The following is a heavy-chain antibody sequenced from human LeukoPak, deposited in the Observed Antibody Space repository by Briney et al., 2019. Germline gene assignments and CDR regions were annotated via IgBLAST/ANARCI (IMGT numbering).Heavy chain of an antibody. Sequence: QPGGSLRLSCAASGFMFSTYEMNWVRQAPGKGLEWLSYISYNGRSIYYADSVKGRFTISRDNAKNSLYLQMNSLRAEDTAVYYCARGRQQLVKGYMDVWGKGTTVTVSS. D-gene: IGHD6-13*01. V-gene: IGHV3-48*03. CDR3: ARGRQQLVKGYMDV. CDR2: ISYNGRSI. J-gene: IGHJ6*03. CDR1: GFMFSTYE.